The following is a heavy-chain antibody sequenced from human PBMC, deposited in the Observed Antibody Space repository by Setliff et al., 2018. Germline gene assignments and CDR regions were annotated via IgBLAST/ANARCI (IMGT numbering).Heavy chain of an antibody. Sequence: SETLSLTCTVSGDSISSRRSYWGWFRQPARKGLEWIGQIYTSWSTNYNPSLKSRVTISLDTSKNQFSLSLSSVTAADTAVYYCARMSGFQYMDVWGKGTTVTGLL. V-gene: IGHV4-61*09. J-gene: IGHJ6*03. CDR3: ARMSGFQYMDV. CDR2: IYTSWST. D-gene: IGHD3-3*01. CDR1: GDSISSRRSY.